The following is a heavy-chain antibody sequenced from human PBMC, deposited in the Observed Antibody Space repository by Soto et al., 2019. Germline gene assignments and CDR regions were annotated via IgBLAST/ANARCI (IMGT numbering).Heavy chain of an antibody. Sequence: GGSLRLSCAASGFTFSSYGMHWVRQAPGKGLEWVAAIWYDGSNKYYADSVKGRFTMSRDNPKNTLYLQMNSLRVEDTAMYYCARENLMTKVIDSWGQGTLVTVSS. J-gene: IGHJ5*01. CDR1: GFTFSSYG. D-gene: IGHD4-4*01. CDR3: ARENLMTKVIDS. V-gene: IGHV3-33*01. CDR2: IWYDGSNK.